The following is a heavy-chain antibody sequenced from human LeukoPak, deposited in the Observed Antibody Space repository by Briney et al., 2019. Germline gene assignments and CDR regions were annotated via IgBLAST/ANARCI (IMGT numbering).Heavy chain of an antibody. CDR1: GGTFSSYA. Sequence: GASVKVSCKASGGTFSSYAISWVRQAPGQGLEWVGGIIPIFGTANYAQKFQGRVTITADESTSTAYMELGSLRSEDTAVYYCARGVNYDYVWGSYRGIYYFDYWGQGTLVTVSS. CDR3: ARGVNYDYVWGSYRGIYYFDY. J-gene: IGHJ4*02. D-gene: IGHD3-16*02. CDR2: IIPIFGTA. V-gene: IGHV1-69*01.